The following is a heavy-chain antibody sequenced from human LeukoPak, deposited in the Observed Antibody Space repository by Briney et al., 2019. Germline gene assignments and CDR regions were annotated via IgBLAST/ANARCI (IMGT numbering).Heavy chain of an antibody. Sequence: PSETLSLTCAVYGGSFSGYYWSWIRQPPGKGLEWIGEINHSGSTNYNPSLKSRVTISVDTSKNQFSLKLSSVTAADTAVYYCARGDRARARYCSGGSCYGVGFDYWGQGTLATVSS. V-gene: IGHV4-34*01. CDR3: ARGDRARARYCSGGSCYGVGFDY. D-gene: IGHD2-15*01. CDR1: GGSFSGYY. CDR2: INHSGST. J-gene: IGHJ4*02.